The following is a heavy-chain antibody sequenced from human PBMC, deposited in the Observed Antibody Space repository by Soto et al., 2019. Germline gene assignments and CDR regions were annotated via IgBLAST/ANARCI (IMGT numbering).Heavy chain of an antibody. Sequence: GESLKISCKGSGYSFTSYWIGWVRQMPGKGLEWMGIIYPGDSDTRYSPSFQGRVTISADKSISTAYLQWSSLKASDTAMYYCARNLKMSSSNYYYMDVWGKGTTVTVSS. J-gene: IGHJ6*03. V-gene: IGHV5-51*01. CDR2: IYPGDSDT. D-gene: IGHD6-6*01. CDR1: GYSFTSYW. CDR3: ARNLKMSSSNYYYMDV.